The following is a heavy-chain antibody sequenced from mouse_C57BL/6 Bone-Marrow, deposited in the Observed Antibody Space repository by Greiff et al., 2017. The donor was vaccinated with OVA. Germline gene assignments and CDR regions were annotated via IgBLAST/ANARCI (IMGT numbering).Heavy chain of an antibody. D-gene: IGHD2-3*01. Sequence: EVKVVESGGGLVKPGGSLKLSCAASGFTFSSYAMSWVRQTPEKRLEWVATISDGGSYTYYPDNVKGRFTISRDNAKNNLYLQMSHLKSEDTAMYYCARDGWSPYYCAMDYWGQGTSVTVSS. V-gene: IGHV5-4*01. CDR2: ISDGGSYT. CDR3: ARDGWSPYYCAMDY. J-gene: IGHJ4*01. CDR1: GFTFSSYA.